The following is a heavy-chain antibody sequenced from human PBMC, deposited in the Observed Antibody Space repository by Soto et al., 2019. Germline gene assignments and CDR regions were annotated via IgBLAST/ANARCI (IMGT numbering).Heavy chain of an antibody. CDR3: GRAESGSYYVGPRAFDI. V-gene: IGHV1-18*01. Sequence: ASVKVSCKASGYSFTTSGISWVRQAPGQGLEWMGWISPYNGNSTYAQERQGRLTMTTATSTTTGHMELRSLRSDDTAMYYCGRAESGSYYVGPRAFDIWGQGTMVTVSS. D-gene: IGHD1-26*01. J-gene: IGHJ3*02. CDR1: GYSFTTSG. CDR2: ISPYNGNS.